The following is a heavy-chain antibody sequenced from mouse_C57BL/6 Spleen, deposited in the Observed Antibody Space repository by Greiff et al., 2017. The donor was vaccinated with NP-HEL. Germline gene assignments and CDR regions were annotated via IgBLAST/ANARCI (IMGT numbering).Heavy chain of an antibody. CDR2: ISSGGSYT. V-gene: IGHV5-6*01. CDR3: ARHHDSFDY. CDR1: GFTFSSYG. J-gene: IGHJ2*01. D-gene: IGHD2-4*01. Sequence: EVQLQESGGDLVKPGGSLKLSCAASGFTFSSYGMSWVRQTPDKRLEWVATISSGGSYTYYPDSVKGRFTISRDNAKNTLYLQMSSLKSEDTAMYYCARHHDSFDYWGQGTTLTVSS.